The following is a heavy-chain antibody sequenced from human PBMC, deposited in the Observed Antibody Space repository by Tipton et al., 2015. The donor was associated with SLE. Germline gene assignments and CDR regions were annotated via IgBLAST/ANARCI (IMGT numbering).Heavy chain of an antibody. CDR1: GFTFSSYA. D-gene: IGHD1-26*01. CDR2: IKEDGSEK. CDR3: ARDRGWDSRPH. Sequence: GSLRLSCAASGFTFSSYAMSWVRQAPGKGLEWVANIKEDGSEKYYVDSVKGRFTISRDNAKNSLYLQMNSLRAEDTAVYYCARDRGWDSRPHWGQGTLVTVSS. J-gene: IGHJ4*02. V-gene: IGHV3-7*03.